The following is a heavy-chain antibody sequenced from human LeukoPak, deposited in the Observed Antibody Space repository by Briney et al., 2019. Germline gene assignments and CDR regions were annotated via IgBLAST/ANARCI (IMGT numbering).Heavy chain of an antibody. Sequence: SETLSLTCAVYGGSFSGFYWSWIRQPPGKGLEWTGEINHSGGTNYNPSLKSRVTISVDTSKNQFTLKLSSVTATDTAVYYCARGGRVVIPAARRNYFDYWGQGTLVTVSS. CDR3: ARGGRVVIPAARRNYFDY. CDR1: GGSFSGFY. V-gene: IGHV4-34*01. J-gene: IGHJ4*02. CDR2: INHSGGT. D-gene: IGHD2-2*01.